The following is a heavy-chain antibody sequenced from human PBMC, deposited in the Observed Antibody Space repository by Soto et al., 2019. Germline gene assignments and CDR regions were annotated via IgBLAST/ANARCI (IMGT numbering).Heavy chain of an antibody. CDR3: ARVRGGTGTPYGMDV. J-gene: IGHJ6*02. Sequence: QVQLVQSGAEVKKPGASVKVSCKASGYTFTGYYMHWVRQAPGQGLEWMGWINPNSGGTNYAQKFQGWVTMTRHTSISTAYMELSRLRSDDTAVYYCARVRGGTGTPYGMDVWGQGTTVTVSS. V-gene: IGHV1-2*04. CDR1: GYTFTGYY. CDR2: INPNSGGT. D-gene: IGHD1-1*01.